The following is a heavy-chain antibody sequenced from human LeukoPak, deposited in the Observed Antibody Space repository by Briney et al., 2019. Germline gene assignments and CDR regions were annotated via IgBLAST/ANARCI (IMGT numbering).Heavy chain of an antibody. D-gene: IGHD1-7*01. J-gene: IGHJ4*02. Sequence: SETLSLTCTVSGASISSHYWSLIRQPPGKGLEYIGYISTSGSTNYNPSLKSRVTISVDTSKNQSSLKLRSVTAADTAIYYCARLIPITRTTDYFDYWGQGALVTVSS. CDR2: ISTSGST. V-gene: IGHV4-4*09. CDR1: GASISSHY. CDR3: ARLIPITRTTDYFDY.